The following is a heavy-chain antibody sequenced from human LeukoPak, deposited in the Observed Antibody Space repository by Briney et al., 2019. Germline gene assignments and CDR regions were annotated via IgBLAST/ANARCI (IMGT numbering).Heavy chain of an antibody. D-gene: IGHD3-9*01. V-gene: IGHV1-69*13. J-gene: IGHJ6*03. CDR2: IIPIFGTA. CDR1: GGTFSSYA. CDR3: ARGASVRYFDWLRPLPLFDYYYMDV. Sequence: GASVKVSCKASGGTFSSYAISWVRQAPGQGLEWMGGIIPIFGTANYAQKFQGRVTITADESTSTAYMELSSLRSEDTAVYYCARGASVRYFDWLRPLPLFDYYYMDVWGKGTTVTISS.